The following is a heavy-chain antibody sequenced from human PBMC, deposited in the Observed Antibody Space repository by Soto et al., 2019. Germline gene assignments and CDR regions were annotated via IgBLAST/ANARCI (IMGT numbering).Heavy chain of an antibody. CDR2: ISYDGSNK. V-gene: IGHV3-30*18. D-gene: IGHD2-21*02. CDR1: GFTFSSYG. Sequence: GGSLRLSCAASGFTFSSYGMHWVRQAPGKGLEWVAVISYDGSNKYYADSVKGRFTISRDNSKNTLYLQMNSLRAEDTAVYYCAKVARAYCGGDCRYYFDYWGQGTLVTVSS. J-gene: IGHJ4*02. CDR3: AKVARAYCGGDCRYYFDY.